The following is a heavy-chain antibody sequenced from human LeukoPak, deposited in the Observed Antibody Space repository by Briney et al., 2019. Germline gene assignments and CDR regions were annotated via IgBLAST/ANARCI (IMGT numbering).Heavy chain of an antibody. CDR1: GFAFDEHG. V-gene: IGHV3-23*01. CDR2: ISGDGVGT. CDR3: ATVGITGTSN. D-gene: IGHD1-7*01. J-gene: IGHJ4*02. Sequence: GGSLSLSCTASGFAFDEHGMSWVRQVPGKGLEWVSSISGDGVGTYYAGSVRGRFTISRDNPKNILYLQMNSLRAEDTAVYYCATVGITGTSNWGQGTLVTVSS.